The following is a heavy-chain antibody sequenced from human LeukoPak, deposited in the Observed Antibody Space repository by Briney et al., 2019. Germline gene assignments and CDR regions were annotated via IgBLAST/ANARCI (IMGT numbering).Heavy chain of an antibody. CDR2: INHSGST. D-gene: IGHD6-19*01. Sequence: SETLSLTCVVYGGSFSGYYWSWIRQPPGKGLEWIGEINHSGSTNYNPSLKSRVTISVDTSKNQFSLKLSSVTAADTAVYYCARVAVAGSSRLDYWGQGTLVTVSS. V-gene: IGHV4-34*01. J-gene: IGHJ4*02. CDR1: GGSFSGYY. CDR3: ARVAVAGSSRLDY.